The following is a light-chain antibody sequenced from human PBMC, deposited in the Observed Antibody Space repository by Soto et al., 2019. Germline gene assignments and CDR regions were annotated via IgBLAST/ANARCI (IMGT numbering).Light chain of an antibody. J-gene: IGKJ1*01. Sequence: DVHLTQSPSSLHASVGDRITITCRATENIANYLNWYQQTPGKAPKLLIHAASTLHSGVPSRFSGGGSATEFTLTITGLQPQDFATHSCQQSYITPLTFGQWTKVEV. CDR3: QQSYITPLT. CDR2: AAS. V-gene: IGKV1-39*01. CDR1: ENIANY.